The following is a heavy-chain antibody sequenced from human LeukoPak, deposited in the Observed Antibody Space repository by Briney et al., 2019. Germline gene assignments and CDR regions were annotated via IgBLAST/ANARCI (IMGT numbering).Heavy chain of an antibody. V-gene: IGHV3-7*01. D-gene: IGHD5-24*01. Sequence: PGGSLRLSCAAPGFTFSSYWMSWVRQAPGKGLEWVANIKQDGSVKYYVDSVKGRFTISRDNAKNSLYLQMNSLRVEDTAIYYCARERTGDRDGYTFDYWGQGTLVTVSS. CDR3: ARERTGDRDGYTFDY. CDR2: IKQDGSVK. CDR1: GFTFSSYW. J-gene: IGHJ4*02.